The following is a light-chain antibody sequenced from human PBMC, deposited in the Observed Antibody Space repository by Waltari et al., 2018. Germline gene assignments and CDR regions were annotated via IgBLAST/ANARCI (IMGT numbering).Light chain of an antibody. CDR3: QQYGSSILYT. CDR1: QSLTKRY. CDR2: GSS. Sequence: EVVLPQSPGTLSLSPGEKATLSCRASQSLTKRYLAWYQQKPGQPPKLLIYGSSSRAAGIPDRFSGSGSGTDFSLTINRLEPDDSSVYYCQQYGSSILYTFGQGTKLEIK. V-gene: IGKV3-20*01. J-gene: IGKJ2*01.